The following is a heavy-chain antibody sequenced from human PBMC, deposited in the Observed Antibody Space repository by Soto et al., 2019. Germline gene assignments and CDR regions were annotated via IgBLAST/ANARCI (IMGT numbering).Heavy chain of an antibody. J-gene: IGHJ4*02. CDR3: ASHLGMTSLPDH. D-gene: IGHD3-16*01. V-gene: IGHV5-10-1*01. Sequence: GESLKISCQGSGYRFTNYWISLVRQLPGKGREWMGKIDPSDSYTNYSPSFQGLVSISADKAISTAYLQWSSLKASDTAMYYCASHLGMTSLPDHWGQGTLVTVSS. CDR2: IDPSDSYT. CDR1: GYRFTNYW.